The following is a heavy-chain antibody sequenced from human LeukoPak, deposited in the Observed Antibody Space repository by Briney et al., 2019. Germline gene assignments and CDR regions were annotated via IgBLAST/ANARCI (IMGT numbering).Heavy chain of an antibody. J-gene: IGHJ3*02. CDR3: ARDGEVGTPGGARITIFGVVISGAFDI. CDR1: GYTFTSYG. Sequence: ASVKVSCKASGYTFTSYGIRWVRQAPGQGLEWMGWISAYNGNTNYAQKLQGRVTMTTDTSTSTAYMELRNLRSDDTAVYYCARDGEVGTPGGARITIFGVVISGAFDIWGQGTMVTVSS. D-gene: IGHD3-3*01. V-gene: IGHV1-18*01. CDR2: ISAYNGNT.